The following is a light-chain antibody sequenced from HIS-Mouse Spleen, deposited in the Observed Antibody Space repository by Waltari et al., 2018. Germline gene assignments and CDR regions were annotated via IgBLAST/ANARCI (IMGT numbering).Light chain of an antibody. CDR2: EDS. CDR3: YSTDSSGNHRV. V-gene: IGLV3-10*01. Sequence: SYELTPPPSVSVSPGQTARITCSGDSLPKKYAYWSQQKSGPSPVLVIYEDSKRPAGVHESFAGSSSGTMESLTISGEQVEDEADYYCYSTDSSGNHRVFGGGTKLTVL. J-gene: IGLJ2*01. CDR1: SLPKKY.